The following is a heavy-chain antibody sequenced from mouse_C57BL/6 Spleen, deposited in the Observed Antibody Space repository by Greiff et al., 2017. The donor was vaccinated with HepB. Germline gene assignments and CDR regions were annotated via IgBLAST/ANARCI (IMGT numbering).Heavy chain of an antibody. CDR2: INPYNGGT. J-gene: IGHJ2*01. CDR3: ARENFYSHYFDY. V-gene: IGHV1-26*01. Sequence: VQLQQSGPELVKPGASVKISCKASGYTFTDYYMNWVKQSHGKSLEWIGDINPYNGGTSYNQKFKGKATLTVDKSSSTAYMELRSLTSEDSAVYYCARENFYSHYFDYWGKGTTLTVSS. CDR1: GYTFTDYY. D-gene: IGHD2-12*01.